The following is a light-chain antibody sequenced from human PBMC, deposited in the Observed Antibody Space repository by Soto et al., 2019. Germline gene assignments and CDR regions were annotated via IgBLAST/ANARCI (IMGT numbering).Light chain of an antibody. CDR1: SSDVGGYNY. Sequence: QSALTQPASVSGSPGQSITISCTGTSSDVGGYNYVSWYQHHPGKAPKLMIYEVSNRPSGVSNRFSGSKSGYTASLTISGLQAEDEADYYCNSYTTTSTDVFGTGTKVTVL. V-gene: IGLV2-14*01. CDR3: NSYTTTSTDV. J-gene: IGLJ1*01. CDR2: EVS.